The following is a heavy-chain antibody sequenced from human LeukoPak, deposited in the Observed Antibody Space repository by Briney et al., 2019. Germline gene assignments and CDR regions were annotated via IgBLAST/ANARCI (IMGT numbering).Heavy chain of an antibody. V-gene: IGHV1-69*13. D-gene: IGHD2-15*01. CDR3: VRDMAPFGSWLFDF. J-gene: IGHJ5*01. CDR2: IIPIFGTA. Sequence: ASVKVSCKASGGTFSSYAISWVRQAPGQGLEWMGGIIPIFGTANYAQKFQGRVTVTADESTSTAYMELSSLRSDDTAIYYCVRDMAPFGSWLFDFWGQGSLVTVSS. CDR1: GGTFSSYA.